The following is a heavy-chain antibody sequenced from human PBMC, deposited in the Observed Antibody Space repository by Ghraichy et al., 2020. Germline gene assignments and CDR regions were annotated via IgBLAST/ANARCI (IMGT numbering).Heavy chain of an antibody. Sequence: ASVKDSCKASAYIFSTYDITWVRQATGQGLEWMGWMNPSSGNTGYAQSFQGRVTFTRDTSTNTAYMEIISLRSEDTAVYYCARAIRYQLLSEYWGQGTLVTVSS. CDR2: MNPSSGNT. CDR1: AYIFSTYD. CDR3: ARAIRYQLLSEY. D-gene: IGHD2-2*01. V-gene: IGHV1-8*03. J-gene: IGHJ4*02.